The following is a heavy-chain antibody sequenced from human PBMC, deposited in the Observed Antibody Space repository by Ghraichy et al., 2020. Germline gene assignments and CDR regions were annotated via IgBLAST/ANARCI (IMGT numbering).Heavy chain of an antibody. V-gene: IGHV3-33*01. D-gene: IGHD5-18*01. J-gene: IGHJ3*02. Sequence: GGSLRLSCVASGFDLSSYGMHWVRQAAGKEPEWVAIIWINGGNQGYIDSVKGRFTISRDTSKNTLFLQMVSLRVEDTAMYFCARDRVQIWSYVGVFDMWGQGAMVTVSP. CDR1: GFDLSSYG. CDR2: IWINGGNQ. CDR3: ARDRVQIWSYVGVFDM.